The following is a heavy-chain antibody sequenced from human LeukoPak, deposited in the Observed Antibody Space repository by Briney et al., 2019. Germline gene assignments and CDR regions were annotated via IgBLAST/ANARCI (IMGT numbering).Heavy chain of an antibody. D-gene: IGHD5-24*01. CDR2: ISYDGSNK. Sequence: GGSLRLSCAASGFTFSSYAMHWVRQAPGKGLEWVAVISYDGSNKYYADSVKGRFTISRDNSKNTLYLQMNSLRAEDTAVYYCAREGWPYYFDYWGQGTLVTVSA. CDR3: AREGWPYYFDY. V-gene: IGHV3-30-3*01. CDR1: GFTFSSYA. J-gene: IGHJ4*02.